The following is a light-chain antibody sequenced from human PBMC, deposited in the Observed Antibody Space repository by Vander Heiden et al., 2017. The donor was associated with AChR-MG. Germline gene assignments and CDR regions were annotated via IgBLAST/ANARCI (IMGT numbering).Light chain of an antibody. J-gene: IGLJ2*01. CDR2: GNN. CDR1: SSNIGAGYD. CDR3: QSYDSSLSVWV. Sequence: QSVLTQPPSVAGAPGQRATISCTGSSSNIGAGYDVHWYQQLPGTAPKLLIYGNNNRPSGVPDRFSGSKSGTSASLAITGLQAEDEADYYCQSYDSSLSVWVFGGGTKLTVL. V-gene: IGLV1-40*01.